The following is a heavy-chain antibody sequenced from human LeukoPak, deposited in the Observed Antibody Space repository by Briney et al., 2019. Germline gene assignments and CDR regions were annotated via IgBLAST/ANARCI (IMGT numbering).Heavy chain of an antibody. CDR1: GFTVSSYW. CDR3: ARGTIFGVVILGY. CDR2: INSDGSST. V-gene: IGHV3-74*01. J-gene: IGHJ4*02. Sequence: GGSLRLSCAASGFTVSSYWMHWVRHAPGKGLVWVSRINSDGSSTSYADSVKGRFTISRDNAKNTLYLQMNSLRAEDTAVYYCARGTIFGVVILGYWGQGTLVTVSS. D-gene: IGHD3-3*01.